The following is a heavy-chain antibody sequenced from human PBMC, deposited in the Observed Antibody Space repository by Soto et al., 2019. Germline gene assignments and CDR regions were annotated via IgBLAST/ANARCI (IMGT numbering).Heavy chain of an antibody. J-gene: IGHJ5*02. Sequence: GASVKVSCKASGYTFTSYAMHWVRQAPGQRLEWMGWINAGNGNTKYSQKFQGRVTITRDTSASTAYMELSSLRSEDTAVYYCARAGRIGYCSGGSCYSVWLDPWGQGTLVTVSS. CDR2: INAGNGNT. CDR3: ARAGRIGYCSGGSCYSVWLDP. D-gene: IGHD2-15*01. CDR1: GYTFTSYA. V-gene: IGHV1-3*01.